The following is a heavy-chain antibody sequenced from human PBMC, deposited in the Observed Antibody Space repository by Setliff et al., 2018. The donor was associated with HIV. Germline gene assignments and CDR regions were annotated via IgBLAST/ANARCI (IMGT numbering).Heavy chain of an antibody. CDR1: GGSFSASY. Sequence: LETLSLTCAVYGGSFSASYWSWIRQPPGKGLEWIGYIYYSWSSNHNPSLKSRVTISVDTSKNQFSLKLSSVTAADTAVYYCARLWLHYGNDIPKFDPWGQGTLVTVSS. J-gene: IGHJ5*02. CDR3: ARLWLHYGNDIPKFDP. V-gene: IGHV4-59*08. CDR2: IYYSWSS. D-gene: IGHD4-4*01.